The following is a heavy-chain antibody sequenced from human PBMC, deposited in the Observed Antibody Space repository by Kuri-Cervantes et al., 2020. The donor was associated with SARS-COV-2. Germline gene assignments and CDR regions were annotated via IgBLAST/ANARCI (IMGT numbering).Heavy chain of an antibody. Sequence: ASVKVSCKASGYTFTSYGISWVRQAPGQRLEWRGWIYAGNGNTKYSQRFQGRVTITRDTSASTAYMELSILRSEDTAVYYCARYYYGSGSYPPFDYWGQGTLVTVSS. CDR1: GYTFTSYG. V-gene: IGHV1-3*01. J-gene: IGHJ4*02. CDR2: IYAGNGNT. D-gene: IGHD3-10*01. CDR3: ARYYYGSGSYPPFDY.